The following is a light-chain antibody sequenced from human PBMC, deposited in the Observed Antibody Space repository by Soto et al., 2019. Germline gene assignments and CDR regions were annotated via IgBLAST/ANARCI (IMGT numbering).Light chain of an antibody. CDR3: QQSYNAPYT. CDR2: AAS. J-gene: IGKJ2*01. CDR1: QSISTY. V-gene: IGKV1-39*01. Sequence: DIQMTQSPSSLSASVGDRVTITCRASQSISTYLNWYQQKPGKAPKLLIYAASSLQSGVPSRFSGSGSGTDFTLTISSLQPEDFATYSCQQSYNAPYTFGQGTMLEIK.